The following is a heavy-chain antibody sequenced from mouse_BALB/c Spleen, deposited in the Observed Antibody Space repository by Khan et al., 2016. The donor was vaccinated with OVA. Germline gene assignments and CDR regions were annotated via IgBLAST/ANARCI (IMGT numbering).Heavy chain of an antibody. CDR3: AKTLTGTTFDF. CDR1: GFSLTNFG. Sequence: QVQLKESGPSLVQPSQSLSITCTVSGFSLTNFGVHWVRQSPGKGLEWLGVIWRGGSRDYNAAFMSRLSITKDNSKSQVFFKMNSLQADDNAIYYCAKTLTGTTFDFWGQGTTLTVSS. V-gene: IGHV2-5-1*01. D-gene: IGHD4-1*01. CDR2: IWRGGSR. J-gene: IGHJ2*01.